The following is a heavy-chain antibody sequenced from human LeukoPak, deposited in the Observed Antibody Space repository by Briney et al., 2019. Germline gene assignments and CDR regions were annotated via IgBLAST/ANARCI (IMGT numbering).Heavy chain of an antibody. CDR2: LYYSGST. D-gene: IGHD5-12*01. V-gene: IGHV4-59*08. J-gene: IGHJ3*02. CDR3: ARRRRGYNGYEDAFDI. Sequence: SETLSLTCTVSGGSISSYYWSWIRQPPGKGLEWIGYLYYSGSTNYNPSLKSRVTTSVHMSKNQFSLKLTSVTAADTAVYYCARRRRGYNGYEDAFDIWGQGTMVTVSS. CDR1: GGSISSYY.